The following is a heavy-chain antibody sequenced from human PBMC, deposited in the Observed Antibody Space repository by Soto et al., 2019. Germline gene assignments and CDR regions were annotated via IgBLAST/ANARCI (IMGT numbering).Heavy chain of an antibody. CDR3: ARPPLYSNGYQDY. Sequence: XGSLRLACAAYGFTFSNFDMNWVRQAPGKGLEWLSYISSSGSTTYYADSVKGRFTISRDNAKNSLNLQMNSLRVEDTAIYYCARPPLYSNGYQDYWGPGTLVTV. D-gene: IGHD5-18*01. CDR2: ISSSGSTT. CDR1: GFTFSNFD. V-gene: IGHV3-48*03. J-gene: IGHJ4*02.